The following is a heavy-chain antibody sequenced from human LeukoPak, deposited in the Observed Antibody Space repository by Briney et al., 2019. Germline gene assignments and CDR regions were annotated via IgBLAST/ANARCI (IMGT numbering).Heavy chain of an antibody. CDR2: ITNTDGRT. Sequence: GGSQRLSCVASGFTFSSYAMSWVRQRPGMGLERVSHITNTDGRTYYADSVKGRFTISRDNSRNTLYLQMNSLRAEDTAVYYCAKSGSVSASYYDCWGQGALVTVSS. CDR1: GFTFSSYA. V-gene: IGHV3-23*01. D-gene: IGHD3-10*01. CDR3: AKSGSVSASYYDC. J-gene: IGHJ4*02.